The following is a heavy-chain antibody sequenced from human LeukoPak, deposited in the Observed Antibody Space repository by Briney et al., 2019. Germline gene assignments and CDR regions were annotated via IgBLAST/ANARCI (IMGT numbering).Heavy chain of an antibody. V-gene: IGHV3-9*01. CDR2: ISWNSGSI. J-gene: IGHJ4*02. CDR3: AKGDDSSGYSSPTD. Sequence: GRPLRLSCAASGFTFDDYAMHWVRQAPGKGLEWVSSISWNSGSIGYPDSVKGRFTISRDNAKNSLYLQMNSLRVEDTALYYCAKGDDSSGYSSPTDWGQGTLVTVSS. CDR1: GFTFDDYA. D-gene: IGHD3-22*01.